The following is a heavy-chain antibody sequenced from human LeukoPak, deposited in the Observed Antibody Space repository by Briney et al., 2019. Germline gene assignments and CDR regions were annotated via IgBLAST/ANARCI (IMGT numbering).Heavy chain of an antibody. J-gene: IGHJ4*02. CDR2: IDSSTTRI. CDR3: VRGGTYCDSTCKGADY. D-gene: IGHD2/OR15-2a*01. Sequence: GGSLRLSCAASGFTFRSFSMNWVRQAPGKGLEWVSAIDSSTTRIYYANSVRGRFTISRDNAKNSLDLQVNSLRAEGTAVYYCVRGGTYCDSTCKGADYWGQGTLVAVSA. V-gene: IGHV3-21*01. CDR1: GFTFRSFS.